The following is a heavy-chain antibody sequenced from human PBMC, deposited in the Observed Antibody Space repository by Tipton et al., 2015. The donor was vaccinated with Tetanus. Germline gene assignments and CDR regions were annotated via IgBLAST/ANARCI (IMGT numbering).Heavy chain of an antibody. Sequence: GLVKPSETLSLACTVSGGSVSSGTFYWDWIRQAPGKGLEWIGNVYYNGNTLENPSLKGRVTLSLDKSKNQFSLKLTSVTAADTAVYFCARSADNWFDPWGQGTLVTVSS. V-gene: IGHV4-39*01. CDR1: GGSVSSGTFY. J-gene: IGHJ5*02. CDR3: ARSADNWFDP. CDR2: VYYNGNT.